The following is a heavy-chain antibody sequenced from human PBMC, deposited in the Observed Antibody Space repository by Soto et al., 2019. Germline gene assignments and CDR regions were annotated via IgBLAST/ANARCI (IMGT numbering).Heavy chain of an antibody. J-gene: IGHJ6*02. CDR1: GGSFSGYY. Sequence: PSETLSLTCAVYGGSFSGYYWSWIRQPPGKGLEWIGEINHSGSTNYNPSLKSRVTISVDTSKNQFSLKLSSVTAADTAVYYCARAPYSMVRGVAYYYYGMDVWGQGTTVTVSS. D-gene: IGHD3-10*01. CDR3: ARAPYSMVRGVAYYYYGMDV. V-gene: IGHV4-34*01. CDR2: INHSGST.